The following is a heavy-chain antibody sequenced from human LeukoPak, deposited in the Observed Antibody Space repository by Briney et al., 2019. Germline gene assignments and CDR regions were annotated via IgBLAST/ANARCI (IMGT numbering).Heavy chain of an antibody. CDR3: ARVLRDISGYYDY. D-gene: IGHD3-22*01. J-gene: IGHJ4*02. CDR2: ISIDGGDT. CDR1: GFRFSSYA. V-gene: IGHV3-64*01. Sequence: PGGSLRLSCAASGFRFSSYAMRWVRQAPGKGLEYVPAISIDGGDTFYASSVKGRFTISRDNSKSTLYLQMGSLRAEDMAVYYCARVLRDISGYYDYWGQGTLVTVSS.